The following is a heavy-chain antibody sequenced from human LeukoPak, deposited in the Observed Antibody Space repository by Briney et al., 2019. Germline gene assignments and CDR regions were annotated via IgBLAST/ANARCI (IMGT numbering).Heavy chain of an antibody. CDR3: AREGYSSGYYPKQGWFDP. V-gene: IGHV4-34*01. Sequence: SETLSLTCAVYGGSFSGYYWSWIRQPPGKGLEWIGEINHSGSTNYNPSLKSRVTISVDTSKNQFSLKLSSVTAADTAVYYCAREGYSSGYYPKQGWFDPWGQGTLVTVSS. J-gene: IGHJ5*02. D-gene: IGHD3-22*01. CDR2: INHSGST. CDR1: GGSFSGYY.